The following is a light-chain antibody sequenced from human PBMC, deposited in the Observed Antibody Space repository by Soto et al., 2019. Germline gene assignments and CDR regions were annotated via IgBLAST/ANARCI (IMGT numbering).Light chain of an antibody. V-gene: IGLV2-14*01. J-gene: IGLJ2*01. CDR3: AAWDDSLNGHVV. Sequence: QSALTQPASVSGSPGQSITISCPGTSSDVGGYNYVSWYQQHPGKAPKFMIYDVSNRPSGVSTRFSGSKSGNTASLTISGLQAEDEADYYCAAWDDSLNGHVVFGGGTQLTVL. CDR1: SSDVGGYNY. CDR2: DVS.